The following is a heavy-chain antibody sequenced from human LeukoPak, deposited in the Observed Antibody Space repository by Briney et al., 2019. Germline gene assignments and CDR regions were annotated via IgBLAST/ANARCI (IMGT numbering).Heavy chain of an antibody. CDR3: AAKNIAGYSSSWYFFDY. CDR2: IYHSGNT. CDR1: GYSVSSGFY. J-gene: IGHJ4*02. Sequence: SETLSLTCTVSGYSVSSGFYWGWIRQPPGKGLEWVGNIYHSGNTYYNPSLKSRVTISVDTSKNQFSLKLSSVTAADTAVYYCAAKNIAGYSSSWYFFDYWGQGTLVTVSS. D-gene: IGHD6-13*01. V-gene: IGHV4-38-2*02.